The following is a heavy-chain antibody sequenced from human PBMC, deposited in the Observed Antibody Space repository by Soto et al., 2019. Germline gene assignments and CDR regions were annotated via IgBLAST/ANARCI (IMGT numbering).Heavy chain of an antibody. J-gene: IGHJ4*02. CDR2: IYWDDSK. D-gene: IGHD3-16*01. Sequence: QITLKESGPTLVKPTQTLTLTCTFSGFSLFTSGVGVGWIRQPPGKALEWLALIYWDDSKEYNPSLASRLTITKATSKKQVVLTMTNMDPVDTATYYCGHKGGGDRILDYWGQGTLVTVSS. CDR3: GHKGGGDRILDY. CDR1: GFSLFTSGVG. V-gene: IGHV2-5*02.